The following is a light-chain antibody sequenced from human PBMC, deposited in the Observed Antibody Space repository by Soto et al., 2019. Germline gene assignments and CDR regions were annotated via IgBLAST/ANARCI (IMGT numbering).Light chain of an antibody. CDR2: DVS. Sequence: QSALTQPASVSGSPGQSITISCTGTSSDVGGYNYVSWYQQHPGKAPKLMIYDVSNRPSGVSNRFSGSKSGNTASLTISGLQAEDEADYYPSSYTSSFYVFGTGTKVTVL. J-gene: IGLJ1*01. V-gene: IGLV2-14*01. CDR1: SSDVGGYNY. CDR3: SSYTSSFYV.